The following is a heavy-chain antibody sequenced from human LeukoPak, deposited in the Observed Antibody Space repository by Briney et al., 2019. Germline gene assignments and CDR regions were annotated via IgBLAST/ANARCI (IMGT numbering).Heavy chain of an antibody. CDR2: INPSGGST. Sequence: ASVKVSCKASGYTFTSYDINWVRQATGQGLEWMGIINPSGGSTSYAQKFQGRVTMTRDTSTSTVYMELSSLRSEDTAVYYCARDPRGVAAAGNWFDPWGQGTLVTVSS. V-gene: IGHV1-46*01. CDR3: ARDPRGVAAAGNWFDP. D-gene: IGHD6-13*01. CDR1: GYTFTSYD. J-gene: IGHJ5*02.